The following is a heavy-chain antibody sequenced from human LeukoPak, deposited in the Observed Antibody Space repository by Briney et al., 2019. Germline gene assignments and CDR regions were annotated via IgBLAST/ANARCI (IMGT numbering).Heavy chain of an antibody. Sequence: GESLKISCKGSGYTFTTYWIGWVRQMPGKGLEWMGIIYPGDSDPRYSPSIQGQVTISADKSISTAYLQWSSLKASDSAMYYCVRHGLGSSWFGFDYWGQGTLVTVSS. CDR1: GYTFTTYW. CDR2: IYPGDSDP. J-gene: IGHJ4*02. D-gene: IGHD6-13*01. V-gene: IGHV5-51*01. CDR3: VRHGLGSSWFGFDY.